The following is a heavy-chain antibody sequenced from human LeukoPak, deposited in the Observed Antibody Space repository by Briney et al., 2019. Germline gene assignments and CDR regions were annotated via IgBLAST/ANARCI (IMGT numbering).Heavy chain of an antibody. D-gene: IGHD1-1*01. CDR3: ARWSGTTGIYWYFDL. V-gene: IGHV4-59*01. J-gene: IGHJ2*01. Sequence: SETLSLTCTVSGGSISSYYWSWIRQPPGKGPEWIGYIYYSGSTNYNPSLKSRVTISVDTSKNQFSLKLSSVTAADTAVNYCARWSGTTGIYWYFDLWGRGTLVTVSS. CDR2: IYYSGST. CDR1: GGSISSYY.